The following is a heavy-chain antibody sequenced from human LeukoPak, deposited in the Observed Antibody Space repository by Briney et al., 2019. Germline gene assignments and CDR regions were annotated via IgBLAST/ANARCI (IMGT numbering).Heavy chain of an antibody. CDR3: AKDAPYYYDSSGYGGAFDI. D-gene: IGHD3-22*01. CDR1: GFTFSDYY. CDR2: ISSSGSTI. J-gene: IGHJ3*02. Sequence: GGSLRLSCAASGFTFSDYYMSWIRQAPGKGLEWVSYISSSGSTIYYADSVKGRFTISRDNAKNSLYLQMNSLRAEDTAVYYCAKDAPYYYDSSGYGGAFDIWGQGTMVTVSS. V-gene: IGHV3-11*01.